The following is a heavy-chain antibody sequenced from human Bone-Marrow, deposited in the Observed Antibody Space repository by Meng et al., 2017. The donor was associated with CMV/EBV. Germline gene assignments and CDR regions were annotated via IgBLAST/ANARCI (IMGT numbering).Heavy chain of an antibody. V-gene: IGHV3-11*04. CDR2: ISSSGSSI. CDR1: GFTFSDYY. Sequence: GGSLRLSCAASGFTFSDYYMSWIRQAPGKGLEWVSYISSSGSSIYYADTVKGRFTISRDNANNSLYLQMNSLRAEDTAVYYCARDYGGKAFDIWGQGTRVTVSS. D-gene: IGHD3-16*01. J-gene: IGHJ3*02. CDR3: ARDYGGKAFDI.